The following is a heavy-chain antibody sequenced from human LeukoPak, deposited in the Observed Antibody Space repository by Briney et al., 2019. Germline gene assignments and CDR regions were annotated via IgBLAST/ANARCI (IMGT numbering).Heavy chain of an antibody. CDR1: GGSFSGYY. J-gene: IGHJ5*02. CDR2: IYHNGST. CDR3: ARHVGHDFWSGYRSVDP. Sequence: SETLSLTCAVYGGSFSGYYWSWIRQPPGKGLEWIGSIYHNGSTCNNPSLKSRVILSVDTSKNQFSLKLSSVTAADTAVYYCARHVGHDFWSGYRSVDPWGQGTPVTVSS. V-gene: IGHV4-34*01. D-gene: IGHD3-3*01.